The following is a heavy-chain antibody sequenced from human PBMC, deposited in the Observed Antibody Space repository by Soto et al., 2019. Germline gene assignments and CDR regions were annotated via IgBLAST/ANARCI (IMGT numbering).Heavy chain of an antibody. CDR1: GFTFSSYA. D-gene: IGHD6-13*01. J-gene: IGHJ6*02. CDR2: ISGSGDST. CDR3: AKDGDGAAAGPTKFYGMDV. Sequence: EVQLLESGGGLVQPGGSLRLSCAASGFTFSSYAMSWVRQAPGKGLEWVSVISGSGDSTYYADSVRGRFTISRDNPKNGLYLQMSSLRAEDTAVYYWAKDGDGAAAGPTKFYGMDVWGQGTTVTVSS. V-gene: IGHV3-23*01.